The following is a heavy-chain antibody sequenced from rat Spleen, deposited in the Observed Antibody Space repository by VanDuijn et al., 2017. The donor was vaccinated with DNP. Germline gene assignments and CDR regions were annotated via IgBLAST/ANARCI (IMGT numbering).Heavy chain of an antibody. CDR3: ANWDY. Sequence: QVQLKESGPGLVQPSQTLSLTCTVSGFSLTSYHVHWVRQPPGKGLEWMGRIQSGGSKDYNSALKSRLSIRRDTSNSQVFLKMNSVQNENTAMYFCANWDYWGQGFMVTVSS. CDR2: IQSGGSK. CDR1: GFSLTSYH. D-gene: IGHD4-2*01. V-gene: IGHV2-27*01. J-gene: IGHJ2*01.